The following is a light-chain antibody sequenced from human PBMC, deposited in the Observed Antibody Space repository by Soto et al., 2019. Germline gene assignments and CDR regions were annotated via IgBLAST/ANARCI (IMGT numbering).Light chain of an antibody. CDR2: DAS. Sequence: EIVFTQSPATLSLSPGERATLSCRASQSVSSSLAWYQQKRGLAPTLLISDASSRASGVPDRFTGSGSGTDFTLTIRRLEPEDFAVYYCQQYGTPPWTFGQGTKVDIK. CDR3: QQYGTPPWT. V-gene: IGKV3D-20*01. J-gene: IGKJ1*01. CDR1: QSVSSS.